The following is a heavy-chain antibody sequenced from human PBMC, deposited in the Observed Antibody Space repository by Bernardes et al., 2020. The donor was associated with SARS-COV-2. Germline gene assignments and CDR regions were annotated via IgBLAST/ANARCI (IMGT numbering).Heavy chain of an antibody. CDR3: ARDGQLAGSPPTYYYYGMDV. Sequence: ASVKVSCQACGYSFSDHYIHWVRQAPGQALEWMGWMYPISGGTNYAQKFRGRVTMTRDTSISTAYMELNSLNSDDTAVYYGARDGQLAGSPPTYYYYGMDVWGQGTTCTVSS. V-gene: IGHV1-2*02. CDR2: MYPISGGT. D-gene: IGHD6-13*01. J-gene: IGHJ6*02. CDR1: GYSFSDHY.